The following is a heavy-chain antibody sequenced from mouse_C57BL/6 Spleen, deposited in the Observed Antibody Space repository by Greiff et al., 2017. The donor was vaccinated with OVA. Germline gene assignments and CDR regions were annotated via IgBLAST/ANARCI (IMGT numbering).Heavy chain of an antibody. D-gene: IGHD2-4*01. V-gene: IGHV1-50*01. CDR2: IDPSDSYT. Sequence: VQLQQSGAELVKPGASVKLSCKASGYTFTSYWMQWVKQRPGQGLEWIGEIDPSDSYTNYNQKFKGKATLTVDTSSSTAYMQLSSLTSEDSAVYYCARNYDLYYFDYWGQGTTLTVSS. J-gene: IGHJ2*01. CDR1: GYTFTSYW. CDR3: ARNYDLYYFDY.